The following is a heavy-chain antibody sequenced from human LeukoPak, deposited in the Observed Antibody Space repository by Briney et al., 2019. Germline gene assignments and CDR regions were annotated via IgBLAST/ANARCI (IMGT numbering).Heavy chain of an antibody. D-gene: IGHD3-22*01. J-gene: IGHJ3*02. CDR2: IYYSGST. V-gene: IGHV4-39*01. CDR1: GGSISSSSYY. CDR3: ARHYYYDNRMVPAFDI. Sequence: KSSETLSLTCTVSGGSISSSSYYWGWIRQPPGKGLEWIGSIYYSGSTYYNPSLKSRVTISVDTSKNQFSLKLSSVTAADTAVYYCARHYYYDNRMVPAFDIWGQGTMVTVSS.